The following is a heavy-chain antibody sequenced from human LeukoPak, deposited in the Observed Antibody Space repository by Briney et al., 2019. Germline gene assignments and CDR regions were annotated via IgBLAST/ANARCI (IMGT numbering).Heavy chain of an antibody. V-gene: IGHV4-34*01. Sequence: PSETLSLTCSVYGGSITAYYWSWIRQPPGKGLEWIGEINHSRGTKYNPSLESRVTILLDASKNEFSLNLNSVTAADTAVYYCARHSKLSSFDYWGQGTLVTVSS. CDR1: GGSITAYY. J-gene: IGHJ4*02. D-gene: IGHD2-15*01. CDR3: ARHSKLSSFDY. CDR2: INHSRGT.